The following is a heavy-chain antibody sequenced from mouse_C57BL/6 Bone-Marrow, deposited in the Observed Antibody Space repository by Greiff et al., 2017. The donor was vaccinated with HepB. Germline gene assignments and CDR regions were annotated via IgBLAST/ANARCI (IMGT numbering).Heavy chain of an antibody. V-gene: IGHV1-64*01. CDR2: IHPNSGST. D-gene: IGHD2-10*01. J-gene: IGHJ2*01. CDR1: GYTFTSYW. Sequence: QVQLQQPGAELVKPGASVKLSCKASGYTFTSYWMHWVKQRPGQGLEWIGMIHPNSGSTNYNEKFKSEATLTVDKSSSTAYMQLSSLTSEDSAVYYCASTTYFEPDYWGQGTTLTVSS. CDR3: ASTTYFEPDY.